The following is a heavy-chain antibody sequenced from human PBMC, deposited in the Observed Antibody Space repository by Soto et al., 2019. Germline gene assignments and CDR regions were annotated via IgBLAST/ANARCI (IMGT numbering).Heavy chain of an antibody. CDR2: TNEDGSII. Sequence: EVQLVESGGGLVQPGGSLRLSCAASGFTFSSYWMHWVRQAPGRGLVWVSRTNEDGSIINYADSVKGRFTISRDNAKDILYLEMNSRRVEDTAVYYCTRDSGGWGAYWGQGALVTVSS. D-gene: IGHD3-16*01. V-gene: IGHV3-74*01. CDR3: TRDSGGWGAY. J-gene: IGHJ4*02. CDR1: GFTFSSYW.